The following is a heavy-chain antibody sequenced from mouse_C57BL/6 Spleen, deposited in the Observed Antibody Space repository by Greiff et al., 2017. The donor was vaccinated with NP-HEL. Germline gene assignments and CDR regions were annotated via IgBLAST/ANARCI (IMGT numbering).Heavy chain of an antibody. Sequence: EVQLVESGGGLVQPGGSLSLSCAASGFTFTDYYMSWVRQPPGKALEWLGFIRNKANGYTTEYSASVKGRFTISRDKSQSILYLQMNALRAEDSATYYCAREGGYFDVWGTGTSVTVSS. J-gene: IGHJ1*03. CDR2: IRNKANGYTT. V-gene: IGHV7-3*01. CDR3: AREGGYFDV. CDR1: GFTFTDYY.